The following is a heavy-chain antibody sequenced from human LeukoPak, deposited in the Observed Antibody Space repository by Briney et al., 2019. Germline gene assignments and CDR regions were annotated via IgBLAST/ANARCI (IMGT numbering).Heavy chain of an antibody. Sequence: ASVKVSCKASGYTFTGYFMHWVRQAPGQGLEWMGWINPNSGATNYAQKFHGRVTMTRDTSISTAYMELSSLRSDDTAVYYCASDNSDYPPYDPWGQGTLVTVSS. J-gene: IGHJ5*02. CDR1: GYTFTGYF. D-gene: IGHD5-12*01. CDR3: ASDNSDYPPYDP. V-gene: IGHV1-2*02. CDR2: INPNSGAT.